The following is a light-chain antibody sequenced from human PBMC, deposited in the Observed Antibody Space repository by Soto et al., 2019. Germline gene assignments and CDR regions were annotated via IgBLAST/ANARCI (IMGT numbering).Light chain of an antibody. CDR1: QSVSSN. CDR3: KQYNNWPLT. V-gene: IGKV3-15*01. CDR2: GAS. J-gene: IGKJ4*01. Sequence: EIVMTQSPATLSVSPGGRATLSCRASQSVSSNLAWYQQKPGQAPRLLVYGASTRATGITARFSGSGSGKEFTITISSLQSEDFAVYYCKQYNNWPLTFGGGAKVEIK.